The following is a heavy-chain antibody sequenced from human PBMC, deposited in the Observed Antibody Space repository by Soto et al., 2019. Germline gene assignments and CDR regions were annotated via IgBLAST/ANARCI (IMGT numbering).Heavy chain of an antibody. D-gene: IGHD1-26*01. Sequence: GGSLRLSCAASGFTFSSYGMHWVRQAPGKGLEWVAVISYDGSNKYYADSVKGRFTISRDNSKNTLYLQMNSLRAEDTAVYYCATGGGSYLYYFDYWGQGTLVTVSS. CDR1: GFTFSSYG. V-gene: IGHV3-30*03. CDR2: ISYDGSNK. J-gene: IGHJ4*02. CDR3: ATGGGSYLYYFDY.